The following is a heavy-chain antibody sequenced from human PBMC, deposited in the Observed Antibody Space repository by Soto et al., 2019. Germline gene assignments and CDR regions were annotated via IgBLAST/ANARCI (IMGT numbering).Heavy chain of an antibody. D-gene: IGHD3-10*01. Sequence: QVHLVQSGAEVKKPGASVKVSCKGSGYTFTSYGITWVRQAPGQGLEWMGWISAHNGNTDSAQKLQGRVTVTRDTSTSTPLLALRRPRSDDTSVYYCARGSYADYWGHGALFTSSS. CDR3: ARGSYADY. V-gene: IGHV1-18*01. J-gene: IGHJ4*01. CDR2: ISAHNGNT. CDR1: GYTFTSYG.